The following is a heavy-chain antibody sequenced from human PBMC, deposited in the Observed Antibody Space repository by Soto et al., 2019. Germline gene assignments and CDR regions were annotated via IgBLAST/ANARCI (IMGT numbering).Heavy chain of an antibody. CDR2: ISSSGSTI. D-gene: IGHD2-2*01. CDR3: ARDHCSSTSCYADYYYYYMDV. CDR1: GFTFSDYY. Sequence: GGSLRLSCAASGFTFSDYYMSWIRQAPGKGLEWVSYISSSGSTIYYADSVKGRFTISRDNAKNSLYLQMNSLRAEDTAVYYCARDHCSSTSCYADYYYYYMDVWGKGTTVTVSS. V-gene: IGHV3-11*01. J-gene: IGHJ6*03.